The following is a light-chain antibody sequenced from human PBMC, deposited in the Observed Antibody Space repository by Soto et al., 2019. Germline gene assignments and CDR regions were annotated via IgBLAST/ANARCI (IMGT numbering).Light chain of an antibody. Sequence: QSVLTQPASVSGSPGQSITISCTGSSSDIGRYNYVSWYQQLPGKAPKLIIYEVSNRPSGVSDRFSGSKSGNTASLSISGLQTEYEADYYCGSYTSATTWVFGGGTKLTVL. CDR2: EVS. V-gene: IGLV2-14*03. CDR1: SSDIGRYNY. CDR3: GSYTSATTWV. J-gene: IGLJ3*02.